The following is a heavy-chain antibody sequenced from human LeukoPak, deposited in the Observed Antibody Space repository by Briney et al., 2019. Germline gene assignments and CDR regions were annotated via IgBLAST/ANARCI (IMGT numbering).Heavy chain of an antibody. D-gene: IGHD6-13*01. CDR1: GFTFDDYG. CDR2: INWNGGSI. J-gene: IGHJ4*02. Sequence: GGSLTLSCAASGFTFDDYGMGWVRQAPGKGLEWVSAINWNGGSIGYADSVKGRFTISRDNAKNSLYLQMNNLRAEDTALYYCAKLPGVSAAGYFDYWGQGTLVTVSS. CDR3: AKLPGVSAAGYFDY. V-gene: IGHV3-20*04.